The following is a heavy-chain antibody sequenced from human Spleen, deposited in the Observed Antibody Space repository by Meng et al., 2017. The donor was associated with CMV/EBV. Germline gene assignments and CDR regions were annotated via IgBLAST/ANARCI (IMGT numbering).Heavy chain of an antibody. J-gene: IGHJ6*02. D-gene: IGHD2-2*01. V-gene: IGHV4-39*07. CDR3: ARGLRVYCSSTSCLYGMDV. CDR1: GGSISSNSYY. CDR2: INHSGST. Sequence: SETLSLTCTVSGGSISSNSYYWGWIRQPPGKGLEWIGEINHSGSTNYNPSLKSRVTISVDTSKNQFSLKLSSVTAADTAVYYCARGLRVYCSSTSCLYGMDVWGQGTTVTVSS.